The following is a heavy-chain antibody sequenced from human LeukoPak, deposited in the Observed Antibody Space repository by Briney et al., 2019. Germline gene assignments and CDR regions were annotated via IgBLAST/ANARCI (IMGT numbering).Heavy chain of an antibody. Sequence: SQTLSLTCTVSGGSISSGSYYWNWIRQPAGKGLEWIGRFYNSGRTNFNPSLKSRVTISADTSKNQFSLKLSSVTAADTAVYYCARRSYDFWSGYPYNWFDPWGQGTLVTVSS. CDR2: FYNSGRT. D-gene: IGHD3-3*01. CDR3: ARRSYDFWSGYPYNWFDP. CDR1: GGSISSGSYY. V-gene: IGHV4-61*02. J-gene: IGHJ5*02.